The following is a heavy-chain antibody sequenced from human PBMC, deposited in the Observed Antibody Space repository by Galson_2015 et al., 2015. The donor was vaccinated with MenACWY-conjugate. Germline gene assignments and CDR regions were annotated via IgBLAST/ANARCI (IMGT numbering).Heavy chain of an antibody. CDR2: FDPEDGET. J-gene: IGHJ3*02. CDR1: GYTLTELS. D-gene: IGHD3-10*01. CDR3: ATRAAAISWVVRGVIDAFDI. Sequence: SVKVSCKVSGYTLTELSMHWVRQAPGKGLEWMGGFDPEDGETIYAQKFQGRVTMTEDTSTDTAYMELSSLRSEDTAVYYCATRAAAISWVVRGVIDAFDIWGQGTMVTVSS. V-gene: IGHV1-24*01.